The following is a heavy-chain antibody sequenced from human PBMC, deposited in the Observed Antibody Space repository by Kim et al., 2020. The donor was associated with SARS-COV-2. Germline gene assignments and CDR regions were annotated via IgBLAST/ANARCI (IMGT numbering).Heavy chain of an antibody. CDR2: IYYSGST. CDR3: ATYLVTDFWSGYYLPYFDY. V-gene: IGHV4-39*01. J-gene: IGHJ4*02. CDR1: GGSISSSSYY. D-gene: IGHD3-3*01. Sequence: SETLSLTCTVSGGSISSSSYYWGWIRQPPGKGLEWIGSIYYSGSTYYNPSLKSRVTISVDTSKNQFSLKLSSVTAADTAVYYCATYLVTDFWSGYYLPYFDYWGQGTLVTVSS.